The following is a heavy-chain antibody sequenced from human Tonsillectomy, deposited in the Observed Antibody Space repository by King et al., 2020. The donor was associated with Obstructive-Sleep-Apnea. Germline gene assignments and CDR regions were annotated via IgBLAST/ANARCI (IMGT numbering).Heavy chain of an antibody. CDR1: GLTFSSYW. CDR2: INSDGSST. CDR3: AREGTGNYCDSSGYYPTYFDC. Sequence: VQLVESGGGLVQPGGSLRLSCAASGLTFSSYWMHWVRQAPGKGLVWVSRINSDGSSTSYADSVKGRFTISRDNAKNTLYLQMNSLGAEGTAVYYCAREGTGNYCDSSGYYPTYFDCWRQGTLVTVSS. D-gene: IGHD3-22*01. V-gene: IGHV3-74*01. J-gene: IGHJ4*02.